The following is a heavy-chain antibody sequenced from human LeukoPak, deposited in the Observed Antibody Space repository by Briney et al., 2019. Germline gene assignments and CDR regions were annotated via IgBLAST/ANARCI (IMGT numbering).Heavy chain of an antibody. CDR3: ARDQNDSSGYSGGLDY. J-gene: IGHJ4*02. V-gene: IGHV3-48*04. Sequence: GGSLRLSCAASGFTFSSYSMNWVRQAPGKGLEWVSYITGSLSTIYYADSVKGRFTISRDNAKNSLYLQMNSLRAEDTAVYYCARDQNDSSGYSGGLDYWGQGTLVTVSS. CDR1: GFTFSSYS. CDR2: ITGSLSTI. D-gene: IGHD3-22*01.